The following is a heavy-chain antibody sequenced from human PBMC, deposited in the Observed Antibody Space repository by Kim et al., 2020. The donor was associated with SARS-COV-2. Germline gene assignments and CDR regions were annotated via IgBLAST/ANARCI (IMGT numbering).Heavy chain of an antibody. CDR1: GGSFSGYY. J-gene: IGHJ4*02. D-gene: IGHD1-7*01. CDR2: INHSGST. Sequence: SETLSLTCAVYGGSFSGYYWSWIRQPPGKGLEWIGEINHSGSTNYNPSLKSRVTISVDTSKNQFSLKLSSVTAADTAVYYCARERNSGYRGSYYFDYWGQGTLVTVSS. CDR3: ARERNSGYRGSYYFDY. V-gene: IGHV4-34*01.